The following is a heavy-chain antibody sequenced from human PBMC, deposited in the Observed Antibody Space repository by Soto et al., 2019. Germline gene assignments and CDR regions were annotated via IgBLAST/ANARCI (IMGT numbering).Heavy chain of an antibody. Sequence: QVQLQQWGAGLLKPSATLSLTCDVYGGSFSGYYWSWIRQPPGKGLEWIGEINHSGSTNYNPSLKSRVTISVDTSKNQFSLKLSSVTAADTAVYYCALLQFSDIGYEIVDYWGQGTLVTVSS. CDR3: ALLQFSDIGYEIVDY. V-gene: IGHV4-34*01. CDR1: GGSFSGYY. CDR2: INHSGST. D-gene: IGHD5-12*01. J-gene: IGHJ4*02.